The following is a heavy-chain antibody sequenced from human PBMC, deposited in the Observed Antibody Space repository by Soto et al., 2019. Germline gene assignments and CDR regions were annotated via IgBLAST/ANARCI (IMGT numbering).Heavy chain of an antibody. CDR1: GLTFNIYA. CDR2: ISFDGTKK. V-gene: IGHV3-30-3*01. D-gene: IGHD4-17*01. CDR3: AREDDYGYRYINYGLDV. J-gene: IGHJ6*02. Sequence: HPGGSLRLSCAASGLTFNIYALHWVRQAPGKGLEWVAVISFDGTKKYYSDSVKGRFTISRDNLKNTLYLQMNNLRVEDAALYFCAREDDYGYRYINYGLDVWGQGTTVTVSS.